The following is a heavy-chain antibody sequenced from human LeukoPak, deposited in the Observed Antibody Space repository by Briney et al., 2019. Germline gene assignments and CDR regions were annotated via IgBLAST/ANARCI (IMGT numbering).Heavy chain of an antibody. CDR3: AKIRSVADSDY. D-gene: IGHD2-21*01. CDR2: ISGNGVST. V-gene: IGHV3-23*01. Sequence: GGSLRLSCAASGFTFSSYAMTWVRQAPGKGLEWVSTISGNGVSTYYADSVRGRFTISRDSSKNTLYLQMSSLGAGDTAVYYCAKIRSVADSDYWGQGTLVTVSS. J-gene: IGHJ4*02. CDR1: GFTFSSYA.